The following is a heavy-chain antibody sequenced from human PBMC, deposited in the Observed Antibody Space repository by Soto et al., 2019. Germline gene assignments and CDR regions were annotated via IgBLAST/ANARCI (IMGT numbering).Heavy chain of an antibody. CDR2: IFHSGST. CDR1: GGSVSSAAHS. D-gene: IGHD3-22*01. J-gene: IGHJ2*01. CDR3: ARESRSSHYDGSAYSQYWYFDL. V-gene: IGHV4-30-2*01. Sequence: LSLTCTVSGGSVSSAAHSWTWIRQPPGKGLEWIGYIFHSGSTYYNPSLNSRLTISLDRSKNQFSLKLTSVTAADTAVYYCARESRSSHYDGSAYSQYWYFDLWGPATLVTVS.